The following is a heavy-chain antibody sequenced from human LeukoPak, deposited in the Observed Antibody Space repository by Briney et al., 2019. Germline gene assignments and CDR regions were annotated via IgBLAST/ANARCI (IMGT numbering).Heavy chain of an antibody. Sequence: ASVKVSCKASGYTFTGYYMHWVRQAPGQGLERMGRINPNSGGTNYAQKFQGRVTMTRDTSISTAYMELSRLRSDDTAVYYCARDLLVGAAYNWFDPWGQGTLVTVSS. D-gene: IGHD2-15*01. J-gene: IGHJ5*02. CDR1: GYTFTGYY. CDR2: INPNSGGT. V-gene: IGHV1-2*06. CDR3: ARDLLVGAAYNWFDP.